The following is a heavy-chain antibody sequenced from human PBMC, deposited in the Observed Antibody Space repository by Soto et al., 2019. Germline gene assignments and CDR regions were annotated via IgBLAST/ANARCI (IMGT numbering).Heavy chain of an antibody. CDR3: ARHPTPRDYYDSSGYYDY. D-gene: IGHD3-22*01. CDR1: GGTFSSYA. J-gene: IGHJ4*02. CDR2: IIPIFGTA. Sequence: GASVKVSCTASGGTFSSYAISWVRQAPGQGLEWMGGIIPIFGTANYAQKFQGRVTITADESTSTAYMELSSLRSEDTAVYYCARHPTPRDYYDSSGYYDYWGQGTLVTVSS. V-gene: IGHV1-69*13.